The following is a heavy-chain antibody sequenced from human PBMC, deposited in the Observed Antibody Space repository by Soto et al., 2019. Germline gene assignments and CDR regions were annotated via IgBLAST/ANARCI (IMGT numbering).Heavy chain of an antibody. J-gene: IGHJ6*02. CDR1: GGTFSSYA. D-gene: IGHD5-18*01. Sequence: SVKVSCKASGGTFSSYAISWVRQAPGQGLEWMGGIIPIFGTANYAQKFQGRVTITADESTSTAYMELSSLRSEDTAVYYCARDGDRGYSHGKGDYYYGMDVWGQGTTVTVSS. V-gene: IGHV1-69*13. CDR3: ARDGDRGYSHGKGDYYYGMDV. CDR2: IIPIFGTA.